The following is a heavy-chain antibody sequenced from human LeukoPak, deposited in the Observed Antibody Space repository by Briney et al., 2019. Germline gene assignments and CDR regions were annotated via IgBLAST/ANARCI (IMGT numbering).Heavy chain of an antibody. Sequence: PGGSLRLSCAASGFTFSSYNMNWVRQAPGKGLEWVSYISSSSSTIYYADSVKGRFTISRDNAENSLYLQMNSLRAGDTAVYYCARDFPDGVSRGNFDYWGQGTLVTVSS. CDR1: GFTFSSYN. J-gene: IGHJ4*02. D-gene: IGHD4-17*01. CDR2: ISSSSSTI. V-gene: IGHV3-48*01. CDR3: ARDFPDGVSRGNFDY.